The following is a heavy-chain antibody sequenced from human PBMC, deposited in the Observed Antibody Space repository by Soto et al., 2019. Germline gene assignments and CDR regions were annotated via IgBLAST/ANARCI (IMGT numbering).Heavy chain of an antibody. J-gene: IGHJ3*02. V-gene: IGHV3-7*03. CDR1: GFTFSSYW. CDR2: IKQDGSEK. D-gene: IGHD3-22*01. Sequence: GGSLRLSCAASGFTFSSYWMSWVRQAPGKGLEWVANIKQDGSEKYYVDSVKGRFTISRDNAKNSLYLQMNSLRAEDTAVYYCARDRSITMIVEDAFDIWGQGTMVTV. CDR3: ARDRSITMIVEDAFDI.